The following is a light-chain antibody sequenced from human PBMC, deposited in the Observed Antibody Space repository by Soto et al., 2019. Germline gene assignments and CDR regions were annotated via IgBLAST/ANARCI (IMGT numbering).Light chain of an antibody. V-gene: IGKV1-5*03. Sequence: DIQVTQSPSTLSASVGDRVTITCRASQSISSWLAWYQQKPGKAPKLLIYKASNLESGVPSRFSGSGSGTEFTLTISSLQPDDFATYYCQQYHSYPWTFGQGTKVEIK. CDR2: KAS. CDR1: QSISSW. J-gene: IGKJ1*01. CDR3: QQYHSYPWT.